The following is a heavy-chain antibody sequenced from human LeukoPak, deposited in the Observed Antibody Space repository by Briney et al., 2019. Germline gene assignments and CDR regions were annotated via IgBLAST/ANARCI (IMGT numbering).Heavy chain of an antibody. CDR1: GFTFSSYG. CDR3: ARSGDSDAFDI. J-gene: IGHJ3*02. CDR2: IWYDGSNK. D-gene: IGHD4-17*01. Sequence: PGGSLRLSCAASGFTFSSYGMRWVRQAPGKGLEWVAVIWYDGSNKYYADSVKGRFTISRDNSKNTLYLQMNSLRAEDTAVYYCARSGDSDAFDIWGQGTMVTVSS. V-gene: IGHV3-33*01.